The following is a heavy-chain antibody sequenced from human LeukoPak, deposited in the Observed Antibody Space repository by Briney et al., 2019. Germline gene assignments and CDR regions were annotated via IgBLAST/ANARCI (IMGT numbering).Heavy chain of an antibody. CDR3: ARYPLSYTGNWHYFFDY. CDR2: ISTSNGNT. J-gene: IGHJ4*02. CDR1: GYSFSSYG. D-gene: IGHD1-7*01. Sequence: ASVKVSCKASGYSFSSYGITWVRQAPGQGLEWLGWISTSNGNTNYAQKLQGRVTMTSDTSTSTAYMDLRSLTPDDTAFYYCARYPLSYTGNWHYFFDYWGQGTLLTVSS. V-gene: IGHV1-18*01.